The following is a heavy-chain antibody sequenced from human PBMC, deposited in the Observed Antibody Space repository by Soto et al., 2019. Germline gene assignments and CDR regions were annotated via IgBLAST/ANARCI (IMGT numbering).Heavy chain of an antibody. CDR3: ARTVATNPYYFDY. CDR2: IWYDGSNK. Sequence: QVQLVESGGGVVQPGRSLRLSCAAYGFTFSSYGMHWVRQAPGKGLEWVAVIWYDGSNKYYEDCVKGRFTISRDNSKNTLYLQINSLRAEDTAVYYCARTVATNPYYFDYWGQGTLVTVSS. V-gene: IGHV3-33*01. CDR1: GFTFSSYG. D-gene: IGHD5-12*01. J-gene: IGHJ4*02.